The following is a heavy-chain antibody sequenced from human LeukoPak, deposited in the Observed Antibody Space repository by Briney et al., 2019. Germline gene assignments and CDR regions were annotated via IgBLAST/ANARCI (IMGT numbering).Heavy chain of an antibody. CDR3: ARAGYCSGGSCYSGHYYYMDV. D-gene: IGHD2-15*01. Sequence: GGSLRLSCAASGFTFSSYGMHWVRQAPGKGLEWVAVIWYDGSNKYYADSVKGRFPISRDNSKTTLYLQMGSLRAEDMAVYYCARAGYCSGGSCYSGHYYYMDVWGKGTTVTVSS. V-gene: IGHV3-33*01. J-gene: IGHJ6*03. CDR2: IWYDGSNK. CDR1: GFTFSSYG.